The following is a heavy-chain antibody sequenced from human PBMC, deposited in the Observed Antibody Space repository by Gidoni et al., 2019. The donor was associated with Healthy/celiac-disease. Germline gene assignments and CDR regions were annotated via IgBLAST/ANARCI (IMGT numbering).Heavy chain of an antibody. CDR1: GGSISSYY. V-gene: IGHV4-59*01. CDR3: AGRSGWYSFDY. D-gene: IGHD6-19*01. J-gene: IGHJ4*02. Sequence: QVQLQESGPGLVKPSETLSLTCTVSGGSISSYYWSWIRQPPGKGLEWIGYIYYSGSTNYNPSLKSRVTISVDTSKNQFSLKLSSVTAADTAVYYCAGRSGWYSFDYWGQGTLVTVSS. CDR2: IYYSGST.